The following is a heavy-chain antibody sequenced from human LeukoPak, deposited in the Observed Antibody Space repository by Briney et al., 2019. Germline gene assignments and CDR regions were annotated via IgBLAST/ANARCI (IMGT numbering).Heavy chain of an antibody. CDR2: INHSGST. J-gene: IGHJ4*02. Sequence: SSETLSLTCAAYGGSFSTSYWSWIRQPPGKGLEWIGEINHSGSTNYNPSLKSRVTISVDTSKNQFSLKLSSVTAADTAVYYCASSQEITMLRGYYFDYWGQGTLVTVSS. CDR1: GGSFSTSY. V-gene: IGHV4-34*01. CDR3: ASSQEITMLRGYYFDY. D-gene: IGHD3-10*01.